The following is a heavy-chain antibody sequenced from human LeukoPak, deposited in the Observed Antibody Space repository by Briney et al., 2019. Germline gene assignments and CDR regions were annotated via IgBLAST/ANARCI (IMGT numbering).Heavy chain of an antibody. CDR1: GYTFTSYA. Sequence: GASVKVSCKASGYTFTSYAISWVRQAPGQGLECMGWISAYNGNTYYAQNFQGRVTMTADTSTSTAYMELRSLRSDDTAVYYCARVSYNWFDPWGQGTLLTASP. CDR2: ISAYNGNT. CDR3: ARVSYNWFDP. V-gene: IGHV1-18*01. D-gene: IGHD6-6*01. J-gene: IGHJ5*02.